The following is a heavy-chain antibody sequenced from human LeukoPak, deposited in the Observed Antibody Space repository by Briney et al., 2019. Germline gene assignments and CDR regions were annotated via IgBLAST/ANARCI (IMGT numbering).Heavy chain of an antibody. CDR2: IYPGDSDT. D-gene: IGHD1-26*01. J-gene: IGHJ4*02. CDR3: ARHLSGSPSEAGY. CDR1: GSIFTSYW. V-gene: IGHV5-51*01. Sequence: GESLQISCKGSGSIFTSYWIGWVRQLPGKSLEWMGIIYPGDSDTRYSPSFQGQVTISADKSISTAYLQWSSLKASDAAMYYCARHLSGSPSEAGYWGQGTLVTVSS.